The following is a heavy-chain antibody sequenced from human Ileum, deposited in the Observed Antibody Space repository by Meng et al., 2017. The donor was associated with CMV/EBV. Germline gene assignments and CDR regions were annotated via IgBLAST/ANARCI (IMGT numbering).Heavy chain of an antibody. D-gene: IGHD5-24*01. CDR2: ISAYNGNT. CDR1: GYTFTSYG. Sequence: QVQLVQSGAEVKKPGASVKVSCKASGYTFTSYGISWVRQAPGQGLEWMGWISAYNGNTNYAQKLQGRVTMTTDTSTSTAYMELRSLRSDDTAVYYCAKDQADDYNYPPLDYWGQGTLVTVSS. V-gene: IGHV1-18*01. J-gene: IGHJ4*02. CDR3: AKDQADDYNYPPLDY.